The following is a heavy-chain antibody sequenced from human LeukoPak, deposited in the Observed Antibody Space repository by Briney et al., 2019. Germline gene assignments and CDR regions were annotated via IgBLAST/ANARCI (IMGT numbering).Heavy chain of an antibody. V-gene: IGHV3-66*01. D-gene: IGHD3-22*01. CDR3: ASMRKRYYYDSSGYSSFDY. CDR1: GFTVSSNY. Sequence: GGSLRLSCAASGFTVSSNYMSWVRQAPGKGLEWVSVIYSGGSTDYADSVKGRFTISRDNSKNTLYLQMNSLRAEDTAVYYCASMRKRYYYDSSGYSSFDYWGQGTLVTVSS. J-gene: IGHJ4*02. CDR2: IYSGGST.